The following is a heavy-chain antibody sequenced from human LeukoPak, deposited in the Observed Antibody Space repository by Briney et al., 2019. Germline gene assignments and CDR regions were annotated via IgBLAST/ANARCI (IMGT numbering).Heavy chain of an antibody. CDR2: IRPNIGGR. Sequence: ASVKVSCKASGYTFTDYHIHWVRQAPGQGHEWMGWIRPNIGGRNYAQKFEGRVTMSRDTSISTVYMELSSLRSDDTAMYYCARLTGGSETNWGQGTLVTVSA. CDR1: GYTFTDYH. V-gene: IGHV1-2*02. J-gene: IGHJ4*02. CDR3: ARLTGGSETN. D-gene: IGHD1-14*01.